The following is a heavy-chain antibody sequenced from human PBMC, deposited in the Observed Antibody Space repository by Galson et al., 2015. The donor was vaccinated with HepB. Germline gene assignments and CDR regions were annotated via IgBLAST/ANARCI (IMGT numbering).Heavy chain of an antibody. CDR1: GFTFDDYA. J-gene: IGHJ4*02. Sequence: SLRLSCAASGFTFDDYAMHWVRQAPGKGLEWVSGISWNSGSIGYADSVKGRFTISRDNAKNSLYLQMNSLRAEDTALYYCAKDPYGDYVSRGDYFDYWGQGTLVTVSS. D-gene: IGHD4-17*01. CDR3: AKDPYGDYVSRGDYFDY. CDR2: ISWNSGSI. V-gene: IGHV3-9*01.